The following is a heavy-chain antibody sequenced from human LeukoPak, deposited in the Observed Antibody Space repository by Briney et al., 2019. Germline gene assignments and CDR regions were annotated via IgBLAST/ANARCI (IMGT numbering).Heavy chain of an antibody. CDR2: INHSGST. CDR3: ARGDDYGSGSYSALDY. CDR1: GGSFSGYY. Sequence: SETLSLTCAVYGGSFSGYYWSWIRQPPGKGLEWIGEINHSGSTNYNPSLKSRVTTSVDTSKNQFSLKLSSVTAAGTAVYYCARGDDYGSGSYSALDYWGQGTLVTVSS. V-gene: IGHV4-34*01. J-gene: IGHJ4*02. D-gene: IGHD3-10*01.